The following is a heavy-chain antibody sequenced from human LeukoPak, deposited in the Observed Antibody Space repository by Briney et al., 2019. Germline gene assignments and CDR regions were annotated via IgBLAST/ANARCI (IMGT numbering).Heavy chain of an antibody. CDR1: GFTFSSYE. D-gene: IGHD2-2*01. V-gene: IGHV3-21*01. Sequence: GGSLGLSCAASGFTFSSYEMNWVRQAPGKGLEWVSSISSSSTYIYYADSMKGRFTISRDNAKNSLYLQMNSLRAEDTAVYYCARETYCTNTTCPIGDHFDYWGQGTLVTVSS. J-gene: IGHJ4*02. CDR3: ARETYCTNTTCPIGDHFDY. CDR2: ISSSSTYI.